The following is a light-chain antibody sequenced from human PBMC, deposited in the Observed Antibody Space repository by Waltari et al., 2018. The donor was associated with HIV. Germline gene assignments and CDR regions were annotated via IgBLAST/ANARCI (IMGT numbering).Light chain of an antibody. CDR3: QSYDSSLSGWV. Sequence: QSVLTQPPSVSGAPGQRVTISCTGSSSHIGAGYDIHWYLHLPGTAPKLLIYGNSNRPSGFPDRCSGSKSGTSASLAITGLQAEDEADYYCQSYDSSLSGWVFGGGTKLTVL. CDR2: GNS. J-gene: IGLJ3*02. CDR1: SSHIGAGYD. V-gene: IGLV1-40*01.